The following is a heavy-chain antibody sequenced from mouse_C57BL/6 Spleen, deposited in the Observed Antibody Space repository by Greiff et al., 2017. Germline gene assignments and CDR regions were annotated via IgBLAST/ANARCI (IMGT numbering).Heavy chain of an antibody. CDR1: GYAFSSYW. CDR2: IDPGDGAT. J-gene: IGHJ4*01. V-gene: IGHV1-80*01. D-gene: IGHD2-4*01. Sequence: QVQLQQSGAELVKPGASVKISCKASGYAFSSYWMNWVKQRPGKGLEWIGQIDPGDGATNYNGKFKGKATLTADKSSSTADMQLSSLTSEDSAVYFCARRGIYYDYERDMDCRGQATSVTASS. CDR3: ARRGIYYDYERDMDC.